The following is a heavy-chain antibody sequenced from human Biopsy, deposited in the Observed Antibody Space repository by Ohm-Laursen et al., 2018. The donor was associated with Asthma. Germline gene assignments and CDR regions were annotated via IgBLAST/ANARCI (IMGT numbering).Heavy chain of an antibody. J-gene: IGHJ3*02. CDR1: GFSFNSYG. D-gene: IGHD1-1*01. Sequence: SLRLSCSASGFSFNSYGMHWVRQAPGKGLEWVGVISKDASTQDYADSVKGRFTMARDNSKNTLDLQMNSLREEDTAVYYCVRDGTDDAFDIWGQGTVVSVSS. V-gene: IGHV3-30*03. CDR2: ISKDASTQ. CDR3: VRDGTDDAFDI.